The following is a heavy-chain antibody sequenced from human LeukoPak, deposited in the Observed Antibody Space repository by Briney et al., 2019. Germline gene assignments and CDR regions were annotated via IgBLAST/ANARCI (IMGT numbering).Heavy chain of an antibody. CDR1: GFTFDDYA. CDR3: TKHSHTSSGYYFYYFDY. D-gene: IGHD3-22*01. CDR2: ISWNSGSI. V-gene: IGHV3-9*01. J-gene: IGHJ4*02. Sequence: GGSLRLSCAASGFTFDDYAMHWVRQVPGKGLEWVSGISWNSGSIGYADSVKGRFTISRDNAKNSLYLQMNSLRTEDTALYYCTKHSHTSSGYYFYYFDYWGQGTLVTVSS.